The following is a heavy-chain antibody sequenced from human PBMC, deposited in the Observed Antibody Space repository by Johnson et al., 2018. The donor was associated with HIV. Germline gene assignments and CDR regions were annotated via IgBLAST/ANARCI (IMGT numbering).Heavy chain of an antibody. CDR3: ARPADYGDYSRDAFDI. J-gene: IGHJ3*02. V-gene: IGHV3-7*05. CDR2: IRQEGSEK. D-gene: IGHD4-17*01. Sequence: MLLVESGGGLVQPGGSLRLSCAASGFTFSAYWMTWVRQAPGKGLEWVASIRQEGSEKYYVDSVKGRFTISRDNAKHSLYLQVNSLRAEDTAGYYCARPADYGDYSRDAFDIWGQGTMVTVSS. CDR1: GFTFSAYW.